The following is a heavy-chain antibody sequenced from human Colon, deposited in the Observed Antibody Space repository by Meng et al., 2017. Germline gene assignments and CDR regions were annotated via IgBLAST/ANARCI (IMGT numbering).Heavy chain of an antibody. CDR2: TYYRSRWYN. V-gene: IGHV6-1*01. D-gene: IGHD3-22*01. Sequence: QVQLQRSGPGLVKPSQHITLTGTISGDSVPSYGPAWDWIRQSPSRGLEWLGRTYYRSRWYNDYAVSLKGRITITPDTSKNLFSLHLNSVTPEDTAIYYCARDLSSARYYFDNWGQGILVTVSS. CDR1: GDSVPSYGPA. CDR3: ARDLSSARYYFDN. J-gene: IGHJ4*02.